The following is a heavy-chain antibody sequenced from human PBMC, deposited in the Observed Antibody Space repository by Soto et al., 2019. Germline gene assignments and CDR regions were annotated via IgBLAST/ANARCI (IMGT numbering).Heavy chain of an antibody. CDR2: ISSSSSYT. CDR3: ARSITDDYDSSGYYDDD. D-gene: IGHD3-22*01. J-gene: IGHJ4*03. CDR1: GFTFSDYY. Sequence: PGGSLRLSCAASGFTFSDYYMSWIRQAPGNVLEWVSYISSSSSYTNYADSVKGRFTISRNNAKNSLYLQMNSLRAEDTAVYYCARSITDDYDSSGYYDDDWGQGTVVTVSS. V-gene: IGHV3-11*03.